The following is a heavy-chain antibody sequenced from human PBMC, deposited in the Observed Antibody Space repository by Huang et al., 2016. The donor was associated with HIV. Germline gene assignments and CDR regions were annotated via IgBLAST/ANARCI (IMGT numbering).Heavy chain of an antibody. CDR2: INHSGSN. J-gene: IGHJ3*02. Sequence: QVQLQQWGAGLLKPSETLSLTCAVYGGSFSGHYWTWIRQPPGKGLEWIGEINHSGSNNCNPALKSRFTISVDTSKNQFALQLTSVTAADSAVYYCARGGMGRWLQWKTFDIWGQGTMVTVSS. CDR3: ARGGMGRWLQWKTFDI. CDR1: GGSFSGHY. D-gene: IGHD5-12*01. V-gene: IGHV4-34*01.